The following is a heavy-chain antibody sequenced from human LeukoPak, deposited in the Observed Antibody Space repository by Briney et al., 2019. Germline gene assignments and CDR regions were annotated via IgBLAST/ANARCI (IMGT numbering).Heavy chain of an antibody. J-gene: IGHJ4*02. CDR1: GFTFRNYG. CDR2: ISDDGSNK. D-gene: IGHD6-13*01. Sequence: GGSLRLSCAASGFTFRNYGMHCVRQAPGKGLEWVAVISDDGSNKNYADSVRGRFTISRDNSNNTLYLQMNSLRAGDTAVYYCAKDRETTASGTFDYWGQGTLVTVSS. CDR3: AKDRETTASGTFDY. V-gene: IGHV3-30*18.